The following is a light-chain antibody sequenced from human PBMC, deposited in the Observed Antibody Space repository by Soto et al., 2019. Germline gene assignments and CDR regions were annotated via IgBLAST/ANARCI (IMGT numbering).Light chain of an antibody. CDR3: LQYNNWWT. J-gene: IGKJ1*01. Sequence: EIVLTQSPGTLSLSPGERATLSCRASQSVSSSYLAWYQQKPGQAPRLLIYGASSRATGIPARFSGSGSGTEFTLTISSLQSEDFAVYYCLQYNNWWTLGQGTKVDIK. V-gene: IGKV3-20*01. CDR1: QSVSSSY. CDR2: GAS.